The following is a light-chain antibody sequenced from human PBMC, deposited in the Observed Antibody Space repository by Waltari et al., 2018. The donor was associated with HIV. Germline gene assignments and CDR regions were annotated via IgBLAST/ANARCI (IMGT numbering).Light chain of an antibody. CDR2: EVS. CDR3: CSYAGSNNWV. V-gene: IGLV2-23*02. J-gene: IGLJ3*02. Sequence: QSALTQPASVSGSPGQSITISCTGTSSDVGTYNLVSWYQQHPGKAPKLMIYEVSKRPSGVSNRYSGSKSGNTASLTISGLQAEDEADYSCCSYAGSNNWVFGGGTKLTVL. CDR1: SSDVGTYNL.